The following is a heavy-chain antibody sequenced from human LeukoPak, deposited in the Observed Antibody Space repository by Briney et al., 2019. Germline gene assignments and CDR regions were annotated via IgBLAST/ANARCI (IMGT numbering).Heavy chain of an antibody. CDR3: ARGTSITIVRGGQWYYYMDV. D-gene: IGHD3-10*01. V-gene: IGHV1-46*01. J-gene: IGHJ6*03. Sequence: GASVKVSCKASGYTFTSYYLYWVRQAPGQGLEWMGIVNPSGGSTNYAQKFQGRVTMTRDTSTSTVYMELSSLRSEDTAVYYCARGTSITIVRGGQWYYYMDVWGKGTTVTISS. CDR2: VNPSGGST. CDR1: GYTFTSYY.